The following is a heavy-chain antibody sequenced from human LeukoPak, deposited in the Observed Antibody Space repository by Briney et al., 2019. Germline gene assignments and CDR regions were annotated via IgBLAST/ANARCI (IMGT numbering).Heavy chain of an antibody. D-gene: IGHD3-10*01. J-gene: IGHJ4*02. Sequence: PGGSLRLSCSASGFTFSSYAMHWVRQAPGKGLEYVSAISSNGGSTYYADSVKGRFTISRDNSKNTLYLQMSSLRAEDTAVYYCVKSTPGSGYQFDYWGQGTLVTVSS. CDR2: ISSNGGST. CDR3: VKSTPGSGYQFDY. CDR1: GFTFSSYA. V-gene: IGHV3-64D*06.